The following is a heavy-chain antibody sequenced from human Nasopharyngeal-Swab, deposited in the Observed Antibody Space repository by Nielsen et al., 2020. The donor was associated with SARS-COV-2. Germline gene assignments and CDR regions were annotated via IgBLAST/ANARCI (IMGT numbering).Heavy chain of an antibody. CDR2: IRSKADNYAT. V-gene: IGHV3-73*01. Sequence: GSSLKISYAASGFTFSGSTMHWVRQASGKGLEWVGRIRSKADNYATAYAASVKGRFIISRDDSKNTAYLQMNSLKTEDTAVYYCARVNPVSGSYYDAFDIWGQGTMVTVSS. D-gene: IGHD1-26*01. CDR3: ARVNPVSGSYYDAFDI. CDR1: GFTFSGST. J-gene: IGHJ3*02.